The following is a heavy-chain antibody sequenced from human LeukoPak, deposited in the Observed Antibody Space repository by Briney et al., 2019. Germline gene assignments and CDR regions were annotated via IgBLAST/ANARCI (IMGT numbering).Heavy chain of an antibody. CDR1: GFTFSGYW. Sequence: GGSLRLSRAASGFTFSGYWMHWVRQAPGKGLMWVSRINSDGSSTNYADSVKGRFTISRDNAKNTLYLQMNSLRGEDTAVYYCARPIYDTRNSMDVWGQGTTVTVSS. J-gene: IGHJ6*02. CDR2: INSDGSST. CDR3: ARPIYDTRNSMDV. V-gene: IGHV3-74*01. D-gene: IGHD2/OR15-2a*01.